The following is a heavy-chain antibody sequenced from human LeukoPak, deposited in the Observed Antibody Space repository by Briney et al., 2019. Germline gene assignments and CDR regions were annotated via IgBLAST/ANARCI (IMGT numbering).Heavy chain of an antibody. D-gene: IGHD2-15*01. J-gene: IGHJ4*02. CDR2: INHSGST. Sequence: SETLSLTCAVYGGSFSGYYWSWIRQPPGKGLEWIGEINHSGSTNYNPSLKSRVTISVDTSNNQFSLKLSSVTAADTAVYYCARGYCSGGSCVTLDYWGQGTLVTVSS. CDR1: GGSFSGYY. CDR3: ARGYCSGGSCVTLDY. V-gene: IGHV4-34*01.